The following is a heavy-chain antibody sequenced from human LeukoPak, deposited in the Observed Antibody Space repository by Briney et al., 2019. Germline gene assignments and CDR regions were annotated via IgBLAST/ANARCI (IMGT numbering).Heavy chain of an antibody. CDR1: VFTFSRYW. J-gene: IGHJ4*02. V-gene: IGHV3-7*03. Sequence: GGSLRLSCVVSVFTFSRYWMSWVRQAPGKGLEWVASIKQDGDEKYCVDSVKGRFTISRDNAKNSLYLQMNSLRAEDTAVYYCASHDYGDYASFDYWGQGTLVTVSS. CDR2: IKQDGDEK. D-gene: IGHD4-17*01. CDR3: ASHDYGDYASFDY.